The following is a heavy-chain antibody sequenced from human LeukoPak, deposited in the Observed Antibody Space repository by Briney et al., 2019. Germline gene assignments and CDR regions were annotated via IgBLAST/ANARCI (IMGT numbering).Heavy chain of an antibody. Sequence: GESLKISCQVSGYIFTHYWIGWVRQMPGNGLESMGIIYPADSDTSYSPSFQGQVTISADKSINTVYLQWSSLKASDTAMYYCARQSRDGSKTRGYYFDFWGQGTLVTVSS. CDR1: GYIFTHYW. CDR3: ARQSRDGSKTRGYYFDF. CDR2: IYPADSDT. V-gene: IGHV5-51*01. D-gene: IGHD3-10*01. J-gene: IGHJ4*02.